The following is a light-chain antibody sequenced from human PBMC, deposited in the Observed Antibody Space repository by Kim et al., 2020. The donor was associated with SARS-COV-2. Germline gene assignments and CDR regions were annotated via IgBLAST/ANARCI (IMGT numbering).Light chain of an antibody. Sequence: QSVLTQPASVSGSPGQSITISCTGTSSDVGGYNYVSWYQQHPGKAPKLMIYDVSKRPSGVSNRFSGSKSGNTASLTISGLQAEDEADYYCSSYTSSSTPLYVFGTGTKGTVL. V-gene: IGLV2-14*01. CDR3: SSYTSSSTPLYV. CDR1: SSDVGGYNY. J-gene: IGLJ1*01. CDR2: DVS.